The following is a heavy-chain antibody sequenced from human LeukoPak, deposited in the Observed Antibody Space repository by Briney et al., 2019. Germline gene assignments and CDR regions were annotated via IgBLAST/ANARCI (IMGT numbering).Heavy chain of an antibody. J-gene: IGHJ4*02. CDR3: ARTVYDLRGQRLIPGLDY. D-gene: IGHD6-25*01. V-gene: IGHV3-48*03. Sequence: GGSLRLSCAASGFTFRAYEMNWVRQAPGKGLEWVSYIGTIISTTYYADSVKGRFTVSRDDAKGSLYLQMSSLRAEDTAVYYCARTVYDLRGQRLIPGLDYWGQGTLVTVSS. CDR1: GFTFRAYE. CDR2: IGTIISTT.